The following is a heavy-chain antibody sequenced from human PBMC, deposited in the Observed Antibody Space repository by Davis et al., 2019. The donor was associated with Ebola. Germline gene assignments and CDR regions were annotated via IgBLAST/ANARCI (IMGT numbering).Heavy chain of an antibody. CDR3: AREEMATTLRY. V-gene: IGHV1-69*05. CDR2: IIPIFGTA. Sequence: SVTVSCKASGGTFSSYAISWVRQAPGQGLEWMGGIIPIFGTANYAQKFQGRVTITRDTSASTAYMELSSLRSEDTAVYYCAREEMATTLRYWGQGTLVTVSS. J-gene: IGHJ4*02. CDR1: GGTFSSYA. D-gene: IGHD5-24*01.